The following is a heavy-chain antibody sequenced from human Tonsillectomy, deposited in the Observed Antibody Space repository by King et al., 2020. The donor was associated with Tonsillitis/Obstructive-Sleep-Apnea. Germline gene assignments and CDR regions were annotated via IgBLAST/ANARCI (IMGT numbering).Heavy chain of an antibody. CDR1: GFTFSSYS. CDR3: ASREKGYCTNGVCSNDAFDI. J-gene: IGHJ3*02. V-gene: IGHV3-21*01. Sequence: VQLVESGGGLVKPGGSLRLSCAASGFTFSSYSMNWVRQAPGKGLEWVSSISSSSSYIYYADSVKGRFTISRDNAKNSLYLQMNSLRAEDTAVYDCASREKGYCTNGVCSNDAFDIWGQGTMVTVSS. CDR2: ISSSSSYI. D-gene: IGHD2-8*01.